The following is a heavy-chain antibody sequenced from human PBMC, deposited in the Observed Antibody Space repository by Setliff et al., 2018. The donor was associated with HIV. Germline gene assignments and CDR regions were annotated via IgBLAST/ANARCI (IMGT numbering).Heavy chain of an antibody. D-gene: IGHD3-3*01. CDR2: MNPKSGNT. V-gene: IGHV1-8*03. Sequence: ASVKVSCKASGYTFTQSDINWVRQATGQSPEWMGWMNPKSGNTGYKQTFQDRITITRETSINTIHMELKSLTSEDTAVYYCARSGPRDHDFWYDQSRRYFDLWGRGTLVTVSS. CDR1: GYTFTQSD. CDR3: ARSGPRDHDFWYDQSRRYFDL. J-gene: IGHJ2*01.